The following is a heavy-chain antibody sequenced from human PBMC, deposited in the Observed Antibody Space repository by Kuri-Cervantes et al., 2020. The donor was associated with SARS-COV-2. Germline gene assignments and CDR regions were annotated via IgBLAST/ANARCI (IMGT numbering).Heavy chain of an antibody. Sequence: SQTLSLTCAVYGGSFRGYYWIWIRQPPGKGLEWIGEINHSGSTNHDPSLKSQVTISVDTSKNQFSLKLSSVTAADTAVYYCARRGPTTVTTFTSLAEVGFQHWGQGTLLTVSS. V-gene: IGHV4-34*01. CDR3: ARRGPTTVTTFTSLAEVGFQH. D-gene: IGHD4-17*01. J-gene: IGHJ1*01. CDR1: GGSFRGYY. CDR2: INHSGST.